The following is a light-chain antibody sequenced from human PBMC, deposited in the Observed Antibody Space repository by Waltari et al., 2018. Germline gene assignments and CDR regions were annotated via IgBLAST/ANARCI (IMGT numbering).Light chain of an antibody. CDR2: EGS. CDR1: SSDVGSYNL. Sequence: QSALTQPASVSGSPGQSITISCPGTSSDVGSYNLLSWYQQHPGKAPKLMIYEGSKRPSGVSNRFSCSKSGNTASLTISGLQAEDEADYYCCSYAGSSTFVFGGGTKLTVL. J-gene: IGLJ3*02. CDR3: CSYAGSSTFV. V-gene: IGLV2-23*03.